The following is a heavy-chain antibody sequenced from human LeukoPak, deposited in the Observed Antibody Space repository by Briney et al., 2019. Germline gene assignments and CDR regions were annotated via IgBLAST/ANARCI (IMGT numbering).Heavy chain of an antibody. CDR1: GFTASTHH. V-gene: IGHV3-53*01. Sequence: GGSLRLSCAVSGFTASTHHMAWVRQAPGKGLEWVSVRQPGNVSYYADSVTGRFTTSTDSSKTTLFLQMRDLRAEDTALYYCARERDYDTYFDYWGQGTLVIVSS. CDR2: RQPGNVS. J-gene: IGHJ4*02. D-gene: IGHD3-22*01. CDR3: ARERDYDTYFDY.